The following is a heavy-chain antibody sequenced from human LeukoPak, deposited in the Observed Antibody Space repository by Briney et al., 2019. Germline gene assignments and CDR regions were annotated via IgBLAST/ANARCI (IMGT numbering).Heavy chain of an antibody. J-gene: IGHJ3*02. D-gene: IGHD3-3*01. Sequence: GGPLDPPCSPSGFPFNFFGCQGSPQPPAKGREGVAFTRYDGSYKRYIDSVNGRFTISRDNSKNTLYLQMNSLRVEDTAVYSCAKGRVARGFNDPFDIWGQGTMATVSS. V-gene: IGHV3-30*02. CDR2: TRYDGSYK. CDR1: GFPFNFFG. CDR3: AKGRVARGFNDPFDI.